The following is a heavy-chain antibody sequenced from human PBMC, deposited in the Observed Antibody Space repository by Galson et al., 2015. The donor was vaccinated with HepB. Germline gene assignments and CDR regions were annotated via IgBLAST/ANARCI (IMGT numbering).Heavy chain of an antibody. CDR2: IYWDDDK. CDR3: AHRRPLCYYDSSGEAFDI. CDR1: GFSLSTSGVG. V-gene: IGHV2-5*02. D-gene: IGHD3-22*01. Sequence: PALVKPTQTLTLTCTFSGFSLSTSGVGVGWIRQPPGKALEWLALIYWDDDKRYSPSLKSRLTITKDTSKNQVVLTMTNMDPVDTATYYGAHRRPLCYYDSSGEAFDIWGQGTMVTVSS. J-gene: IGHJ3*02.